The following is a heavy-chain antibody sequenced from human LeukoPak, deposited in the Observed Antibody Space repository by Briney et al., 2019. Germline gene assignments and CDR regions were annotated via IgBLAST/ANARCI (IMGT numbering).Heavy chain of an antibody. CDR2: INSDGSST. CDR3: ATTSPAFAHGMDV. D-gene: IGHD3-16*01. J-gene: IGHJ6*02. V-gene: IGHV3-74*01. Sequence: GGSLRLSCAASGFTFSSYWMHWVRQAPGKGLAWVSRINSDGSSTTYADSVKGRFTISRDNAKNTLYLQMNSLRAEDTAVYYCATTSPAFAHGMDVWGQGTTVTVSS. CDR1: GFTFSSYW.